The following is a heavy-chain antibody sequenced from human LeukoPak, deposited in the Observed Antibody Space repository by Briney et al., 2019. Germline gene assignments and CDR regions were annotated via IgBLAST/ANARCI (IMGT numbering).Heavy chain of an antibody. D-gene: IGHD4-17*01. V-gene: IGHV1-18*01. Sequence: ASVKVSCKASGGTFSSYAISWVRQAPGQGLEWMGWISVYNGNTNYAQKLQGRVTMTTDTSTSTAYMELRSLRSDDTAVYYCARDLRRTVTTGYWGQGTLVTVSS. CDR3: ARDLRRTVTTGY. CDR2: ISVYNGNT. CDR1: GGTFSSYA. J-gene: IGHJ4*02.